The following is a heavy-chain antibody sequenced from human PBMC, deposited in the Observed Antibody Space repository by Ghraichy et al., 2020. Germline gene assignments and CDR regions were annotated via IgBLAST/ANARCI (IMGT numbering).Heavy chain of an antibody. CDR3: AREGWDNWNDVKPFDY. Sequence: SQTLSLTCAVYGGSFSGYYWSWIRQPPGKGLEWIGEINHSGSTNYNPSLKSRVTISVDTSKNQFSLKLSSVTAADTAVYYCAREGWDNWNDVKPFDYWGQGTLVTVSS. CDR1: GGSFSGYY. D-gene: IGHD1-20*01. J-gene: IGHJ4*02. CDR2: INHSGST. V-gene: IGHV4-34*01.